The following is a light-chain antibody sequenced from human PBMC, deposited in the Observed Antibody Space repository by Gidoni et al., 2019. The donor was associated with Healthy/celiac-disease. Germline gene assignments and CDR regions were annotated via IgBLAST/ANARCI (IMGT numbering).Light chain of an antibody. CDR3: AAWDDSLNGWV. V-gene: IGLV1-44*01. CDR1: SSNIGSNT. Sequence: QSVLTQPPSASGTPGQRVTISCSVRSSNIGSNTVNWYQQPPGTAPKLLSYSNNQRPSGVPDRFSGSKSGTSASLAISGLQSEDEADYYCAAWDDSLNGWVFGGGTKLTVL. J-gene: IGLJ3*02. CDR2: SNN.